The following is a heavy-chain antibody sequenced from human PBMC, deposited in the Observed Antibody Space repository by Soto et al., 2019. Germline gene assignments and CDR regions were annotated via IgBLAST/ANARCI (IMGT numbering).Heavy chain of an antibody. CDR1: GFTFSDYY. D-gene: IGHD5-18*01. J-gene: IGHJ4*02. V-gene: IGHV3-11*05. CDR2: ISSSGSYT. CDR3: VKNYIQLYF. Sequence: QVQLVESGGDLVKPGGFLRLSCAASGFTFSDYYMSWIRQAPGKGLEWVSYISSSGSYTNYADSVKGRFTISKDNSKNMLYLEMNSLRAEDTAVYYCVKNYIQLYFGGQGTLVTVSS.